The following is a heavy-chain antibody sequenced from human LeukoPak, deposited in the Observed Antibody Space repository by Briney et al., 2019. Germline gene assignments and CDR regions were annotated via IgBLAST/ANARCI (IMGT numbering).Heavy chain of an antibody. CDR2: IRYDGSNK. CDR1: GFTFSSYG. Sequence: TGGSLRLPCAASGFTFSSYGMHWVRQAPGKGLEWVAFIRYDGSNKYYADSVKGRFTISRDNSKNTLYLQMNSLRAEDTAVYYCAKLTTVTTLSALDYWGQGTLVTVSS. J-gene: IGHJ4*02. V-gene: IGHV3-30*02. D-gene: IGHD4-17*01. CDR3: AKLTTVTTLSALDY.